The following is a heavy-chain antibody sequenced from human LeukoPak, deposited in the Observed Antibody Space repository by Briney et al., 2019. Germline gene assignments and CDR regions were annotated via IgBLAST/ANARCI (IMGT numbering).Heavy chain of an antibody. CDR1: GLSFSRHW. J-gene: IGHJ4*02. CDR2: VKEDGSET. V-gene: IGHV3-7*01. CDR3: ARDADYGDY. Sequence: GGSLRLSCRPSGLSFSRHWMSWVRQAPGKGLEWVAGVKEDGSETYYMDAVKGRFTISRDNAKNSLYLQMNSLRAEDTAVYYCARDADYGDYWGQGTLVTVSS.